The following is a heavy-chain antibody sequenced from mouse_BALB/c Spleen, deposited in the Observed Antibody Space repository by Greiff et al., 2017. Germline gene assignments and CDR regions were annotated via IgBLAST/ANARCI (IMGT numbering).Heavy chain of an antibody. CDR3: ARLDTTVGHAMDY. CDR2: ISYSGST. D-gene: IGHD1-1*01. CDR1: GDSITSGY. V-gene: IGHV3-8*02. J-gene: IGHJ4*01. Sequence: VQLQQSGPSLVKPSQTLSLTCSVTGDSITSGYWNWIRKFPGNKLEYMGYISYSGSTYYNPSLKSRISITRDTSKNQYYLQLNSVTTEDTATYYCARLDTTVGHAMDYWGQGTSVTVSS.